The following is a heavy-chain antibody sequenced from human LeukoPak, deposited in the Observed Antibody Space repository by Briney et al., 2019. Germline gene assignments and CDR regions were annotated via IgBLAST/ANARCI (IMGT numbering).Heavy chain of an antibody. J-gene: IGHJ4*02. CDR3: TTRPDDYPWWD. V-gene: IGHV3-15*01. CDR1: GFTFSNAW. Sequence: GGSLRLSCAASGFTFSNAWMSWVRQAPGKGLEWVGRIKSKTDGGTTDYAAPVKGRFTISRDDSKNTLYLQTNSLKTEDTAVYYCTTRPDDYPWWDWGQGTPVTVSS. CDR2: IKSKTDGGTT. D-gene: IGHD2-15*01.